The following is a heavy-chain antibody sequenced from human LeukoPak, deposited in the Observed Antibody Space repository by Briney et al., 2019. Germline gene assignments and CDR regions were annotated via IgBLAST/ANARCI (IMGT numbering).Heavy chain of an antibody. CDR2: IYYSGST. V-gene: IGHV4-59*01. CDR1: GGSISSYY. Sequence: SEALSLTCTVSGGSISSYYWGWIRQPPGKGLEWIGYIYYSGSTNYNPSLKSRVTISVDTSKNQFSLKLSSVTAADTAVYYCARWVVAATVSWYFDLWGRGTLVTVSS. J-gene: IGHJ2*01. CDR3: ARWVVAATVSWYFDL. D-gene: IGHD2-15*01.